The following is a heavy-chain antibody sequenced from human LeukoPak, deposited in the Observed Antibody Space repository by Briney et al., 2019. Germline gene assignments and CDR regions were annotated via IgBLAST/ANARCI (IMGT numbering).Heavy chain of an antibody. CDR1: GYTFTAYY. V-gene: IGHV1-2*06. CDR2: INPNSGGT. Sequence: GASVKVSCKASGYTFTAYYMHWVRQATGQGLEWMGRINPNSGGTNYAQKFQGRVTMNRDTSISTAYMELSRLRSDDTAVYYCARMTTVTTSRDYWGQGTLVTVSS. D-gene: IGHD4-17*01. CDR3: ARMTTVTTSRDY. J-gene: IGHJ4*02.